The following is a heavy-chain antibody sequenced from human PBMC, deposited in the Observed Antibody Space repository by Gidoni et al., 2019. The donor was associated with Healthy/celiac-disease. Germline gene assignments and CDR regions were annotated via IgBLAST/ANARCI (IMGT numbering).Heavy chain of an antibody. D-gene: IGHD6-13*01. V-gene: IGHV3-9*01. CDR3: AKDIGSSWIYGMDV. Sequence: EVQLVESGGGLVQPGRSLRLSCADSGFTFDDYAMHWVRQAPGKGLEWVSGISGNSGSIGYADSVKGRFTISRDNAKNSLYLQMNSLRAEDTALYYCAKDIGSSWIYGMDVWGQGTTVTVSS. CDR1: GFTFDDYA. J-gene: IGHJ6*02. CDR2: ISGNSGSI.